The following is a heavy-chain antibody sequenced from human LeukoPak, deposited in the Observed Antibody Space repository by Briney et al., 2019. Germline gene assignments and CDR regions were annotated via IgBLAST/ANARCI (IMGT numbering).Heavy chain of an antibody. CDR2: ISGSGGGT. Sequence: GGSLRLSCAASGSTFSSYAMSWVRQAPGKGLEWVSAISGSGGGTYYADSVKGRFTISRDNSKSTLYLQMNSLRAEDTAVYYCAKGNPNWFDPWGQGTLVTVSS. V-gene: IGHV3-23*01. CDR1: GSTFSSYA. J-gene: IGHJ5*02. CDR3: AKGNPNWFDP.